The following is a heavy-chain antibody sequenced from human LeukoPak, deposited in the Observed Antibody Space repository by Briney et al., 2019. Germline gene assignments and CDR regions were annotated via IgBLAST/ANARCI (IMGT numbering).Heavy chain of an antibody. CDR1: GGSISSSSYY. V-gene: IGHV4-39*07. Sequence: SETLSLTCTVSGGSISSSSYYWGWIRQPPGKGLEWIGSIYYSGSTYYNPSLKSRVTISVDTSKNQFSLKLSSVTAADTAVYYCARVLSGGDYFDYWGQGTLVTVSS. D-gene: IGHD2-15*01. J-gene: IGHJ4*02. CDR3: ARVLSGGDYFDY. CDR2: IYYSGST.